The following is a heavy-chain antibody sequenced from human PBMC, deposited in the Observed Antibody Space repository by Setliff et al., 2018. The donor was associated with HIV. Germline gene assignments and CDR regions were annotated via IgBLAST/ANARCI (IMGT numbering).Heavy chain of an antibody. CDR1: SGSVNGYY. CDR3: ARHRLFDSGIYYNRPFFSGHES. Sequence: SETLSLTCAVSSGSVNGYYWSWIRQPPGEGPEWIGEINHGGSTNYIPSLKSRIAISVDMSKREGSLKLNSVTAADTAVYYCARHRLFDSGIYYNRPFFSGHESWSQGTLVTRLL. V-gene: IGHV4-34*01. CDR2: INHGGST. D-gene: IGHD3-10*01. J-gene: IGHJ5*02.